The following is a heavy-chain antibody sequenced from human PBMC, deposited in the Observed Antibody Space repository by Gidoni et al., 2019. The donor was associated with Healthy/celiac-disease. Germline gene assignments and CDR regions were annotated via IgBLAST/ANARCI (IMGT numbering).Heavy chain of an antibody. CDR1: GFTFSSYA. J-gene: IGHJ4*02. Sequence: EVQLVESGGGLVQPGGSLRLSCAASGFTFSSYAMSWVRQAPGKGLEWVSAISGSGGSTYYADSVKGRFTISRDDSKNTLYLQMNSLRAEDTAVYYCAKGLYDSSGYYYVFVLDYWGQGTLVTVSS. V-gene: IGHV3-23*04. D-gene: IGHD3-22*01. CDR3: AKGLYDSSGYYYVFVLDY. CDR2: ISGSGGST.